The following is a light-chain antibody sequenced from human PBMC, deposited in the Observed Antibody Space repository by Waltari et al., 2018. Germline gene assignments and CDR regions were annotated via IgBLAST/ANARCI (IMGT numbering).Light chain of an antibody. J-gene: IGLJ3*02. CDR3: SSYTSSSTLAV. CDR2: DVS. CDR1: SSDVGGYNY. Sequence: QSALTQPASVSGSPGQSITISCTGTSSDVGGYNYVYWYQQHPGKAPKVMIYDVSNRPSGVSNRFSGSKSGNTASLTISGLQGEDEADYYCSSYTSSSTLAVFGGGTKLTVL. V-gene: IGLV2-14*01.